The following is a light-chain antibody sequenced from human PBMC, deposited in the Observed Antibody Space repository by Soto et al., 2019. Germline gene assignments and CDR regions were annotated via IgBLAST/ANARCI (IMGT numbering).Light chain of an antibody. CDR2: DAS. CDR3: QHRSNWPLT. CDR1: QSVSSY. V-gene: IGKV3-11*01. Sequence: EIVLTQSPATLSLSPGERATLSCRASQSVSSYLAWYQQKPGQAPRLLIYDASNRATGIPARFSGSGSGTDFTLTISSLEPEDFAVYXCQHRSNWPLTFGGGTKVEIK. J-gene: IGKJ4*01.